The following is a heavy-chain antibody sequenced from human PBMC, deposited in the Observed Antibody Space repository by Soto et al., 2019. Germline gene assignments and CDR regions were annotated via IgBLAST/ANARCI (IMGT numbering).Heavy chain of an antibody. D-gene: IGHD1-26*01. CDR3: ARIVVGATVDL. CDR2: ISYTGDT. V-gene: IGHV4-61*01. Sequence: PSETLSLTCTMSGDSASSDTYFWTWIRQPPGKGLEWIAYISYTGDTNYNPSLKSRVTISIDTSINQFSLTLTSVTTADTAIYFCARIVVGATVDLWGQGSLVTVSS. J-gene: IGHJ5*02. CDR1: GDSASSDTYF.